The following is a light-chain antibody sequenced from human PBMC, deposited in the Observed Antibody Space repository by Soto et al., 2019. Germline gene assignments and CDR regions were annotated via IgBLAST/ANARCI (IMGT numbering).Light chain of an antibody. J-gene: IGKJ1*01. V-gene: IGKV3-11*01. CDR3: QQRSNWPFSWT. CDR2: DAS. CDR1: QSVSTY. Sequence: EIVLTQSPATLSLSPGERATLSCRASQSVSTYLAWYQQKPGQAPRLLIYDASNRATGIPARFSGSGAGTDFTITISSLEPEDFAVYYCQQRSNWPFSWTFGQGTKVEIK.